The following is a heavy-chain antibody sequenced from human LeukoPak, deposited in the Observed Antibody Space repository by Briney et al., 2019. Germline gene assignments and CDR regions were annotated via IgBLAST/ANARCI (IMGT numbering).Heavy chain of an antibody. CDR3: AKGGGYEAQYYYYYLDV. CDR2: IKQDGGEK. J-gene: IGHJ6*03. V-gene: IGHV3-7*01. Sequence: GGSLRLSCAASGFNFSSYWMSWVRQAPGKGLEWVANIKQDGGEKYYVDSVKGRFTISRDNAKNSLYLQMNSLRAEDTAVYYCAKGGGYEAQYYYYYLDVWGKGTTVTISS. CDR1: GFNFSSYW. D-gene: IGHD5-12*01.